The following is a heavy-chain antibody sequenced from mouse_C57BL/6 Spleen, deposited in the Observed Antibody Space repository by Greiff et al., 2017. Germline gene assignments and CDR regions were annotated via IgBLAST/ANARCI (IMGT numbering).Heavy chain of an antibody. J-gene: IGHJ3*01. CDR3: ARGGLLLRFAY. Sequence: VQLKESGPGLVKPSQSLSLTCSVTGYSITSGYYWNWIRQFPGNKLEWMGYISYDGSNNYNPSLKNRISITRDTSKNQFFLKLNSVTTEDTATYYCARGGLLLRFAYWGQGTLVTVSA. CDR1: GYSITSGYY. V-gene: IGHV3-6*01. D-gene: IGHD1-1*01. CDR2: ISYDGSN.